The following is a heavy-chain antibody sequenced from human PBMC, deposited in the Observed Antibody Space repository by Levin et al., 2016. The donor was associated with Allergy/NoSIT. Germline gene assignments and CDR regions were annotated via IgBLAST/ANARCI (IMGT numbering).Heavy chain of an antibody. J-gene: IGHJ4*02. Sequence: SETLSLTCAVYGGSFSGYYWSWIRQPPGKGLEWIGEVNHSGSTNYNPSLKSRVTISVDTSKNQFSLKLSSVTAADTAVYYCARALRGRVRGVFDYWGQGTLVTVSS. V-gene: IGHV4-34*01. CDR2: VNHSGST. CDR3: ARALRGRVRGVFDY. D-gene: IGHD3-10*01. CDR1: GGSFSGYY.